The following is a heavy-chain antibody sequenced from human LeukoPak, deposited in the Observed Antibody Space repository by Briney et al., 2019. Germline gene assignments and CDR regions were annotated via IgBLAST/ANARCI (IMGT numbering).Heavy chain of an antibody. Sequence: SVKVSCKASGYTFTGYYMHWVRQAPGQGLEWMGRIIPILGIANYAQKFQGRVTITADKSTSTAYMELSSLRSEDTAVYYCARYSSANWFDPWGQGTLVTVSS. J-gene: IGHJ5*02. CDR1: GYTFTGYY. D-gene: IGHD6-19*01. CDR3: ARYSSANWFDP. CDR2: IIPILGIA. V-gene: IGHV1-69*02.